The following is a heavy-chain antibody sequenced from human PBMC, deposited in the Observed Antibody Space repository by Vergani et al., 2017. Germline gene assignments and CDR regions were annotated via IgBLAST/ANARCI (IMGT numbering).Heavy chain of an antibody. V-gene: IGHV4-61*10. Sequence: QVQLQESGPGLVKPSETLSLTCTVSGGSVSSGSYYWSWIRQPAGEGLEWIGYIYYSGSTNYNPSLKSRVTISVDTSKNQFSLKLSSVTAADTAVYYCARTLQSPVPSYYYYYMDVWGKGTTVTVSS. CDR3: ARTLQSPVPSYYYYYMDV. CDR1: GGSVSSGSYY. J-gene: IGHJ6*03. D-gene: IGHD4-11*01. CDR2: IYYSGST.